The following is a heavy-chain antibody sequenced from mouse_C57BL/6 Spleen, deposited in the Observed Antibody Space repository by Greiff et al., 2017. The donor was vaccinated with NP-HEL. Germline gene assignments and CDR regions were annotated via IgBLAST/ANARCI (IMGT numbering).Heavy chain of an antibody. D-gene: IGHD2-2*01. CDR3: ARGGYGYAMDY. CDR1: GYTLTSYW. Sequence: QVQLQQPGAELVKPGASVKLSCKASGYTLTSYWMHWVKQRPGQGLEWIGMIHPNSGSTNYNEKFKSKATLTVDKSSSTAYMQLSSLTSEDSAVYYCARGGYGYAMDYWGQGTSVTVSS. J-gene: IGHJ4*01. V-gene: IGHV1-64*01. CDR2: IHPNSGST.